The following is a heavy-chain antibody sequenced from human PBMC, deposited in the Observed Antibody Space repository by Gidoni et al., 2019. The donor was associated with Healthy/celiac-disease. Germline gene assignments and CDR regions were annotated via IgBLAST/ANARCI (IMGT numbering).Heavy chain of an antibody. D-gene: IGHD6-25*01. CDR3: ARGSASTAFDY. CDR1: GFTFSSYD. V-gene: IGHV3-13*01. J-gene: IGHJ4*02. CDR2: IGTAGDT. Sequence: EVQLVESGGGLVQPGGSLRLSCAASGFTFSSYDMHWVRQATGKGLEWVSAIGTAGDTYYPGSVKGRFTISRENAKNSLYLQMSSLRAGDTAVYYCARGSASTAFDYWGQGTLVTVSS.